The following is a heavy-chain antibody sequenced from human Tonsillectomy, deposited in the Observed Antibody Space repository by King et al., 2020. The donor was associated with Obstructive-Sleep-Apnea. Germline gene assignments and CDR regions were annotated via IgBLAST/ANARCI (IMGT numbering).Heavy chain of an antibody. D-gene: IGHD2-2*01. CDR2: ISYDGSNK. CDR1: GCTFSTYA. V-gene: IGHV3-30-3*01. J-gene: IGHJ5*02. Sequence: VQLVESGGGVVQPGRSLRLSCAASGCTFSTYAMYWVRQAPGKGLEWVAVISYDGSNKYYSDSVKGRFTISRDKSKNTLYLQMNSLRAEDTAVYYCARDGPVVVPAAMPGFNWFDPWGQGTLVIVSS. CDR3: ARDGPVVVPAAMPGFNWFDP.